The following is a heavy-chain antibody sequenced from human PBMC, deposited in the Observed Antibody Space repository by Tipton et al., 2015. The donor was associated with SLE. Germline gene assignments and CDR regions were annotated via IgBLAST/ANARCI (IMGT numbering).Heavy chain of an antibody. J-gene: IGHJ3*02. V-gene: IGHV1-8*02. Sequence: QSGAEVKKPGASVKVSCKASGYTFTSYDINWVRQATGQGLEWMGWMNPNSGNTGYAQKFQGRVTMTRDTSISTAYMELSRLRSDDTAVYYCARDAGALITEAFDIWGQGTMVTVSS. D-gene: IGHD1-26*01. CDR2: MNPNSGNT. CDR3: ARDAGALITEAFDI. CDR1: GYTFTSYD.